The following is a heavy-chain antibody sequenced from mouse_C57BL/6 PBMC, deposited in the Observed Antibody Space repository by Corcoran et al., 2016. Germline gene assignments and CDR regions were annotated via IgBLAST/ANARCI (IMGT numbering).Heavy chain of an antibody. D-gene: IGHD1-1*01. CDR2: IYPGSGNT. V-gene: IGHV1-76*01. CDR3: ARSAPSTVVAPYWYFDV. Sequence: QVQLKQSGAELVRPGASVKLSCKASGYTFTDYYINWVKQRPGQGLEWIARIYPGSGNTYYNEKFKGKATLTAEKSSSTAYMQLSSLTSEDSAVYFCARSAPSTVVAPYWYFDVWGTGTTVTVSS. J-gene: IGHJ1*03. CDR1: GYTFTDYY.